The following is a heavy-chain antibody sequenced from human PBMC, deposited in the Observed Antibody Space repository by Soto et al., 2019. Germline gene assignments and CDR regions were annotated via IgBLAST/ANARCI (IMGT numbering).Heavy chain of an antibody. Sequence: QLQLQESGSGLVKPSQTLSLICAVSGGSISSGGYSWSWIRQPPGKGLEWIGYMYHNDYAYYNPSLKSRVTISVDKSKNQFSLKLSSVTAADTAVYYCARVRTVAWGGVDYWGHGTLVTVSS. CDR3: ARVRTVAWGGVDY. V-gene: IGHV4-30-2*01. D-gene: IGHD2-21*01. CDR2: MYHNDYA. J-gene: IGHJ4*01. CDR1: GGSISSGGYS.